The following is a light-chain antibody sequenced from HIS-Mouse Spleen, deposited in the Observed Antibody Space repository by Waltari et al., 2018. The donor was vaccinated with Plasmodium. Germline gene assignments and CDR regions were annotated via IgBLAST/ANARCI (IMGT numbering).Light chain of an antibody. CDR3: YSTDSSGNHRV. V-gene: IGLV3-10*01. CDR2: EDS. CDR1: ALPKKY. J-gene: IGLJ3*02. Sequence: SYELTQPPSVSVSPGQTARLTCSGDALPKKYAYWYQQKSGQAPVLGMYEDSKRPSGIPERFSGSSSGTMATLTISGAQVEDEADYYCYSTDSSGNHRVFGGGTKLTVL.